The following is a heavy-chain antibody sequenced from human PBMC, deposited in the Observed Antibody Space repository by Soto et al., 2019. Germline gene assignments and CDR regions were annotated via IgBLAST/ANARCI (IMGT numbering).Heavy chain of an antibody. CDR2: ISYDGSSK. Sequence: QVQLVESGGGVVQPGRSLRLSCAASGFTFNNYAMHWVRQAPGKGLEWVALISYDGSSKYYADSVKGRFTISRDNSXNXLXXQMNSLRTEDTAVYYCARDGGMTTVTITFYYGMDVWGQGTTVTVSS. J-gene: IGHJ6*02. CDR3: ARDGGMTTVTITFYYGMDV. D-gene: IGHD4-17*01. V-gene: IGHV3-30-3*01. CDR1: GFTFNNYA.